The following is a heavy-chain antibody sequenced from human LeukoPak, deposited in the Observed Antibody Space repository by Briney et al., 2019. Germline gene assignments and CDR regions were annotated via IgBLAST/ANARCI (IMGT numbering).Heavy chain of an antibody. J-gene: IGHJ2*01. CDR1: EYTFTAYY. Sequence: ASVKVSYKASEYTFTAYYMHWVRQAPGQGLEWMGWINPNSGGTNYAQKFQGRVTMTRDTSISTAYMELSRLRSDDTAVYYCARDRKSGYYYDSSGYWYFDLWGRGTLVTVSS. V-gene: IGHV1-2*02. D-gene: IGHD3-22*01. CDR2: INPNSGGT. CDR3: ARDRKSGYYYDSSGYWYFDL.